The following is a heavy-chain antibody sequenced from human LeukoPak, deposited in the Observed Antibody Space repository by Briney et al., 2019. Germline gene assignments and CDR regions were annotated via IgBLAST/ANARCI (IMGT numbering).Heavy chain of an antibody. CDR2: IKQDGSEK. CDR3: ARGGYGDYGLEAY. CDR1: GFTFSSYW. J-gene: IGHJ4*02. D-gene: IGHD4-17*01. V-gene: IGHV3-7*01. Sequence: GSLRLSCAASGFTFSSYWMSWVRQAPGKGLEWVANIKQDGSEKYYVDSVKGRFTISRDNAKNSLYLQMNSLRAEDTAVYYCARGGYGDYGLEAYWGQGTLVTVSS.